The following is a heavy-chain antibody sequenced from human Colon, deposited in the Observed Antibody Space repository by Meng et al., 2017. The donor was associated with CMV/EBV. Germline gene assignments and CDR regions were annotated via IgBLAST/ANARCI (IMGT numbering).Heavy chain of an antibody. CDR2: ISTYNGNT. CDR1: GYSFTTYG. J-gene: IGHJ4*02. CDR3: ARDRIDTIKLNFISGYEV. Sequence: ASVKVSCKGSGYSFTTYGISWVRQAPGQGLEWLGWISTYNGNTNYAQKFQGRVTLTTDTSTSTAYMELSSLRSEDTAVYYCARDRIDTIKLNFISGYEVWGQGTLVTVSS. D-gene: IGHD5-12*01. V-gene: IGHV1-18*01.